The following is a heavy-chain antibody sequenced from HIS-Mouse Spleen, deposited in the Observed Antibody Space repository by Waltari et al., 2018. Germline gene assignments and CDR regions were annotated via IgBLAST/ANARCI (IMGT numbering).Heavy chain of an antibody. CDR1: GFSLSTSGMC. D-gene: IGHD6-19*01. V-gene: IGHV2-70*15. J-gene: IGHJ4*02. CDR3: AWIAEGYSSGWYAFDY. Sequence: QVTLRESGPALVKPTQTLTLTCTFSGFSLSTSGMCVSWIRQPPGKALEWLARIDWDDDKYYSTCLKSRLTRSKDTAKNQVVLTMTNMDPVDTATYYCAWIAEGYSSGWYAFDYWGQGTLVTVSS. CDR2: IDWDDDK.